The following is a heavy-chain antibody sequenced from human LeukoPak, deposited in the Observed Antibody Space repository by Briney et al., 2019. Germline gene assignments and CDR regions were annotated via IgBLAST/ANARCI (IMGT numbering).Heavy chain of an antibody. D-gene: IGHD2-15*01. CDR1: GFTFNNAW. CDR2: IRGKTDGGTT. CDR3: TTELVDLFDY. V-gene: IGHV3-15*01. Sequence: GGSLRLSCAASGFTFNNAWMSWVRQAPGKGLEWVGRIRGKTDGGTTDFAAPVKGRFTISRGVSENMLYLQMNSLKAEDTAVHYCTTELVDLFDYWGQGTLVTVSS. J-gene: IGHJ4*02.